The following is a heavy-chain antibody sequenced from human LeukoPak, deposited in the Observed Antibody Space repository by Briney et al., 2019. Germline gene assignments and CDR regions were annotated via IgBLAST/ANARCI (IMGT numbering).Heavy chain of an antibody. CDR3: ASTDSGYER. CDR2: IYYSGST. Sequence: SETLSLTCTVSGGSISSSSYYWGWIRQPPGKGLEWIGSIYYSGSTYYNPSLKSRVTISVDTSKNQFSLKLSSVTAADTAVYYCASTDSGYERWGQGTLVTVSS. CDR1: GGSISSSSYY. J-gene: IGHJ4*02. D-gene: IGHD5-12*01. V-gene: IGHV4-39*07.